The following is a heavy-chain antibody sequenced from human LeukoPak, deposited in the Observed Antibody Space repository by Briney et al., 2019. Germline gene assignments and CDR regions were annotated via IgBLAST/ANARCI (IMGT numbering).Heavy chain of an antibody. V-gene: IGHV3-48*02. Sequence: GGSLRLSCAASGFTFSSYSMNWVRQAPGKGLEWVSFISRSSRTIYYADSVKGRFTISRDSAKNLLCLQMNSLRDEDTAVYYCARDSGSYSFDYWGQGTLLTVSS. CDR2: ISRSSRTI. J-gene: IGHJ4*02. CDR3: ARDSGSYSFDY. D-gene: IGHD1-26*01. CDR1: GFTFSSYS.